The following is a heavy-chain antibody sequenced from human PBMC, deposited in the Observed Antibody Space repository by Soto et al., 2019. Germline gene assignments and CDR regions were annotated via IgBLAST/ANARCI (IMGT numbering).Heavy chain of an antibody. J-gene: IGHJ4*02. CDR1: GLTFSSYA. CDR2: ISGSGIST. CDR3: VKAGAYCGGDCFDY. V-gene: IGHV3-23*01. D-gene: IGHD2-21*01. Sequence: VQLLESGGGLVQPGGSLRLSCAASGLTFSSYAMSWVRQAPGKGLEWVSAISGSGISTYYADSVKGRFTISRDNSKNTLYLQMNSLRVEDTAVYYCVKAGAYCGGDCFDYWGQGTLVTVSS.